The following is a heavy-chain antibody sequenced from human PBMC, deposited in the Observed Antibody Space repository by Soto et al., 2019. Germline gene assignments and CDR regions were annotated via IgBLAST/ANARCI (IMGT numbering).Heavy chain of an antibody. D-gene: IGHD2-15*01. CDR2: IIPIFGTA. Sequence: QVQLVQSGAEVKKPGSSVKVSCKASGGTFSSYAISWVRQAPGQGLEWMGGIIPIFGTANYAQKFQGRVTINADESTSTAYMELSSLRSEDTAVYYCARDHCSGGSCYYYYGMDVWGQGTTVTVSS. CDR3: ARDHCSGGSCYYYYGMDV. J-gene: IGHJ6*02. CDR1: GGTFSSYA. V-gene: IGHV1-69*01.